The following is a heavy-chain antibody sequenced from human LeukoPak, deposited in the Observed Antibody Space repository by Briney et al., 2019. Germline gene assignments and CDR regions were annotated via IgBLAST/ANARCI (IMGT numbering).Heavy chain of an antibody. V-gene: IGHV4-34*01. CDR1: GGSFSGYY. Sequence: SETLSLTCAVYGGSFSGYYWSWIRQPPGKGLEWIGEINHSGGTNYNPSLKSRVTISVDTSKNQFSLKLSSVTAADTAVYYCARVNSSLFYFDYWGQGTLVTVSS. J-gene: IGHJ4*02. CDR2: INHSGGT. D-gene: IGHD6-13*01. CDR3: ARVNSSLFYFDY.